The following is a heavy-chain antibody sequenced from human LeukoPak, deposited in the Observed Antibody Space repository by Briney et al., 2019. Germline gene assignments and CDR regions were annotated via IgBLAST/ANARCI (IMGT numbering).Heavy chain of an antibody. CDR2: ISTYNGNT. D-gene: IGHD5/OR15-5a*01. Sequence: ASVKGSCKASGYSFTSYGVSWVRQTPGQGLEWMGWISTYNGNTNFAQKLQGRVTLTTDTSTSTASTELRSLRSDETPVYYSARGSSSPDYWGQGTLVTVSS. J-gene: IGHJ4*02. CDR3: ARGSSSPDY. V-gene: IGHV1-18*01. CDR1: GYSFTSYG.